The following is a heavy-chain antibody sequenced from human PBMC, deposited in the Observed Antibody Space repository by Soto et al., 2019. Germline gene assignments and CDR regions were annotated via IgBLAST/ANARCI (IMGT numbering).Heavy chain of an antibody. J-gene: IGHJ4*02. CDR3: ARDSGIQLWSYYFDY. Sequence: PGGSLRLSCAASGFTFSSYAMHWVRQAPGKGLEWVAVISYDGSNKYYADPVKGRFTISRDNSKNTLYLQMNSLRAEDTAVYYCARDSGIQLWSYYFDYWGQGTLVTVSS. V-gene: IGHV3-30-3*01. D-gene: IGHD5-18*01. CDR2: ISYDGSNK. CDR1: GFTFSSYA.